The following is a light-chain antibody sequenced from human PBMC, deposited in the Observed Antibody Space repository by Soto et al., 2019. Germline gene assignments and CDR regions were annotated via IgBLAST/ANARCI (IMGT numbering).Light chain of an antibody. CDR1: QNIGTY. V-gene: IGKV3-11*02. J-gene: IGKJ1*01. CDR2: HAS. CDR3: QQRSGWTRT. Sequence: EIVLTQSPVTLSLSPGERATLSCRASQNIGTYLAWYQQKPDQSPRLLIFHASNRAAGIPARFSGSGSGRDCTLTISSLEPEDFAVYYCQQRSGWTRTFGQGTKVEVK.